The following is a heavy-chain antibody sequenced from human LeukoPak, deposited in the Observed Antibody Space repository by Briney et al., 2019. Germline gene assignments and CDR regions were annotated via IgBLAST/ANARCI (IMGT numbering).Heavy chain of an antibody. Sequence: PGGSLRLSCAASGFTFSSYWMHRVRQAPGKGLVWVSRINSDGSSTTYADSVKGRFTISRDNAKNTLYLQMNSLRAEDTAVYYCARDRAGGNSRYFDLWGRGTLVTVSS. J-gene: IGHJ2*01. CDR1: GFTFSSYW. V-gene: IGHV3-74*01. CDR2: INSDGSST. D-gene: IGHD4-23*01. CDR3: ARDRAGGNSRYFDL.